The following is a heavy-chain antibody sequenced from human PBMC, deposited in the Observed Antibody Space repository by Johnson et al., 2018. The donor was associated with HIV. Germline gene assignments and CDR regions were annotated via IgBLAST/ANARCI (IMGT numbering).Heavy chain of an antibody. J-gene: IGHJ3*01. D-gene: IGHD3-22*01. V-gene: IGHV3-23*04. CDR2: ISGSGGST. CDR1: GFTLSSYW. Sequence: VQLVESGGGLVQPGGSLRLSCAASGFTLSSYWMSWVRQAPGKGLEWVSAISGSGGSTYYADSVTGRFTISRDNAKNSLYLQMNSLRAEDTAVYYCARGDYYDSSGPWVDAFDVWGQGTMVTVSS. CDR3: ARGDYYDSSGPWVDAFDV.